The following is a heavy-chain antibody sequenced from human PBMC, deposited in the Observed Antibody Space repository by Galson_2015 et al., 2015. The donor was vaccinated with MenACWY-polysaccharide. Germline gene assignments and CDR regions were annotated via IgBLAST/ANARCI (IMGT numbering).Heavy chain of an antibody. CDR2: IRTTADGGAT. Sequence: FIFADYAMAWFRQAPGKGLEWIGFIRTTADGGATNYAASVRGRFTISRDDSRSIAYLEMNSLITEDTAIYYCTRDRPIDYFDYWGQGALVTVSS. CDR1: FIFADYA. V-gene: IGHV3-49*03. J-gene: IGHJ4*02. CDR3: TRDRPIDYFDY.